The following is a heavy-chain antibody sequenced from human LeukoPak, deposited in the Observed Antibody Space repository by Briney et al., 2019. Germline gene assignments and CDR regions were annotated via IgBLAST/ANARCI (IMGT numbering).Heavy chain of an antibody. D-gene: IGHD5-18*01. V-gene: IGHV3-53*01. CDR3: ARDRGYGYGFFDY. CDR2: FYSGGSS. Sequence: PGGSLRLSCAASGFTVRSIYMTWVRQAPGKGLEWVSSFYSGGSSYYADSVKGRFIISRDSSTDTLYLQMNNLRVEDTAVYFCARDRGYGYGFFDYWGQGTLVTVSS. CDR1: GFTVRSIY. J-gene: IGHJ4*02.